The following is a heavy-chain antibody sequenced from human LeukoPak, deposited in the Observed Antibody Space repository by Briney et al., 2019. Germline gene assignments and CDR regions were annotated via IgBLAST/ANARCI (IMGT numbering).Heavy chain of an antibody. Sequence: GGSLRLSCAASGFTFTDYYMSWIRQAPGKGLEWVSYISTGASTISYADSVKGRFTISRDNAKNSLFLQMNSLRAEDTAVYYCARDGAASGTGLFYWGQGTLVTVSS. CDR3: ARDGAASGTGLFY. V-gene: IGHV3-11*01. CDR1: GFTFTDYY. D-gene: IGHD6-13*01. CDR2: ISTGASTI. J-gene: IGHJ4*02.